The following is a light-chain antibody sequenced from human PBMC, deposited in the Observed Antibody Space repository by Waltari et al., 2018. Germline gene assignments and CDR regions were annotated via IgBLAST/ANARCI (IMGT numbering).Light chain of an antibody. CDR1: STDTGDYNY. CDR3: SSYSTTNTIV. V-gene: IGLV2-14*01. J-gene: IGLJ1*01. Sequence: QSALTQPASVSGSPGQSLTISCTGTSTDTGDYNYVSWYQQRPGTAPQLMIFDVTNRPSGVSNRFSGSKSGNTASLTISGLRADDEAHYYCSSYSTTNTIVFGTGTKVTVL. CDR2: DVT.